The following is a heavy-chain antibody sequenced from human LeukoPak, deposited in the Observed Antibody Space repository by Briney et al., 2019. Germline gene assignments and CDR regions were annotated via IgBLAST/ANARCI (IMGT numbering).Heavy chain of an antibody. Sequence: PGGSLRLSCAASGFTFSSYAMHWVRQAPGKGLEWISYISRSSSTIYYADSVKGRFTISRDNAKNSLYLQMNNLRAEDTAVYYCARDRDAFDIWGQGTMVTVSS. J-gene: IGHJ3*02. CDR1: GFTFSSYA. CDR3: ARDRDAFDI. CDR2: ISRSSSTI. V-gene: IGHV3-48*01.